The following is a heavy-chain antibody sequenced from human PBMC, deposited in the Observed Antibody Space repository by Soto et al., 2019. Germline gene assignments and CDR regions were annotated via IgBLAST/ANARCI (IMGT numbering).Heavy chain of an antibody. V-gene: IGHV3-30-3*01. CDR2: ISYDGSNK. CDR1: GFTFSSYA. J-gene: IGHJ5*02. CDR3: ARDRRPSYRTTLHYYGSGTNWFDT. Sequence: QSGGSLRLSCAASGFTFSSYAMHWVRQAPGKGLEWVAVISYDGSNKYYADSVKGRFTISRDNSKNTLYLQMNSLRAEDTAVYYCARDRRPSYRTTLHYYGSGTNWFDTWGQGTLVTVSS. D-gene: IGHD3-10*01.